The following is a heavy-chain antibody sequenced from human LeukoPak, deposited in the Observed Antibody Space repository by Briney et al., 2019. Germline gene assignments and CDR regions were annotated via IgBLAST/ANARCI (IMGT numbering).Heavy chain of an antibody. J-gene: IGHJ3*02. CDR3: ARDPTPYYYDSSGYGAFDI. CDR1: GGTFSSYA. CDR2: IIPIFGTA. D-gene: IGHD3-22*01. Sequence: SVKVSCKASGGTFSSYAISWVRQAPGQGLEWMGGIIPIFGTANYAQKFQGRVTITADESTSTAYMELSSLRSEDTAVYYCARDPTPYYYDSSGYGAFDIWGQGTMVTVSS. V-gene: IGHV1-69*13.